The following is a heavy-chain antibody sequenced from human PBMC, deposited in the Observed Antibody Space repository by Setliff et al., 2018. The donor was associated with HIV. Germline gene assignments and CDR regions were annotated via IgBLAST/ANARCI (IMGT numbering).Heavy chain of an antibody. CDR2: IYPTGST. Sequence: PSETLSLTCTVSGGSITTYYWSWIRQPAGKGLEWIGHIYPTGSTDYNPSLKSRVTMSIDTSKNQFSLKLRSVTAADTAVYYCARHKTNYDFYAFDVWGQGTMVTVSS. D-gene: IGHD3-3*01. CDR3: ARHKTNYDFYAFDV. CDR1: GGSITTYY. J-gene: IGHJ3*01. V-gene: IGHV4-4*07.